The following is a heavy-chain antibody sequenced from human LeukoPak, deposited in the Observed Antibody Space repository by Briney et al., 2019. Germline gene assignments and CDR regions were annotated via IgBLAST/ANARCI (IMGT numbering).Heavy chain of an antibody. CDR3: ARVTGDCSGGSCYPVY. Sequence: PSETLSLTCAVYGGSFSGYYWSWIREPPGKGLEWIGEINHSGSTNYNPSLKSRVTISVDTSKNQFSLKLSSVTAADTAVYYCARVTGDCSGGSCYPVYWSQGTLVTVSS. D-gene: IGHD2-15*01. CDR1: GGSFSGYY. J-gene: IGHJ4*02. V-gene: IGHV4-34*01. CDR2: INHSGST.